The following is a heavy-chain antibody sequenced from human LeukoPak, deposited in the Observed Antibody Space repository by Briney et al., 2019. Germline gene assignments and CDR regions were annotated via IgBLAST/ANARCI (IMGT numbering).Heavy chain of an antibody. CDR2: ISGSGGST. Sequence: GGSLRLSCAASGFTFSSYAMSWVRQAPGKGLEWVSAISGSGGSTYYADSVKGRFTISRDNSKNTLYLQMNSLRAEDTAVYYCAKDGRVVIRTGREYFQHWGQGTLVTVSS. D-gene: IGHD3-3*01. CDR1: GFTFSSYA. CDR3: AKDGRVVIRTGREYFQH. V-gene: IGHV3-23*01. J-gene: IGHJ1*01.